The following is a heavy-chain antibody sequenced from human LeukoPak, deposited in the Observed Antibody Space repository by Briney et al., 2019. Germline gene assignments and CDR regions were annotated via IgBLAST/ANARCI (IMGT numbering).Heavy chain of an antibody. CDR3: ASRQRLYYYYGMDV. CDR1: GGSISSYY. D-gene: IGHD6-25*01. V-gene: IGHV4-59*01. CDR2: IYYSGST. J-gene: IGHJ6*02. Sequence: SETLSLTCTVSGGSISSYYWSWIRQPPGKGLEWIGYIYYSGSTNYNPSLKSRVTISVDTSKNQFSLKLSSVTAADTAVYYCASRQRLYYYYGMDVWGQGTTVTVSS.